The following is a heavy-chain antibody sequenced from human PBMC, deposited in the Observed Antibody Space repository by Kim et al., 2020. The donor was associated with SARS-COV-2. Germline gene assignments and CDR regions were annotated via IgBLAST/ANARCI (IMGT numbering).Heavy chain of an antibody. V-gene: IGHV3-9*03. CDR3: AKDRDTTVVGAFDI. Sequence: ADSVMGRFTISRDNAKISLYMQMNSLRAEDMALYYCAKDRDTTVVGAFDIWGQGKMVTVSS. J-gene: IGHJ3*02. D-gene: IGHD4-17*01.